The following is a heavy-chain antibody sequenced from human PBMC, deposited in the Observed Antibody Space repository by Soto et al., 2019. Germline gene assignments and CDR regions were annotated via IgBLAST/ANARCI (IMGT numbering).Heavy chain of an antibody. CDR2: LSGNGGST. D-gene: IGHD3-3*01. J-gene: IGHJ4*02. CDR3: AKWGDYDFWSGYPNNYFDY. CDR1: GLTFSSYA. V-gene: IGHV3-23*01. Sequence: PGGSLRLSCAASGLTFSSYAMSWVRQAPGKGLEWVSALSGNGGSTYYADSVKGRFTISRDNSKNTLYLQMNSLRAEDTAVYYCAKWGDYDFWSGYPNNYFDYWGQGTLVTVSS.